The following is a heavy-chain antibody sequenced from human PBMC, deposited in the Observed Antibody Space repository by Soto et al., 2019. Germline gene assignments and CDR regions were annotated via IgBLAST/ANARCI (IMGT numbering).Heavy chain of an antibody. CDR1: GYTFTSYY. V-gene: IGHV1-46*01. Sequence: RASVKVSCKASGYTFTSYYMHWVRQAPGQGLEWMGIINPSGGSTSYAQKFQGRVTMTRDTSTSTVYMELSSLRSEDTAVYYCARDPGQERSGTPLDYWGQGTLVTVSS. J-gene: IGHJ4*02. D-gene: IGHD1-1*01. CDR2: INPSGGST. CDR3: ARDPGQERSGTPLDY.